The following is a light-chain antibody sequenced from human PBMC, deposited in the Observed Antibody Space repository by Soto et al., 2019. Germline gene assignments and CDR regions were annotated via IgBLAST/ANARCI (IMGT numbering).Light chain of an antibody. CDR2: GAS. V-gene: IGKV1-39*01. CDR3: QQSRSTPWT. J-gene: IGKJ1*01. CDR1: QSISMF. Sequence: DIQMTQSPSTLSASVGDRLTITCRASQSISMFLNWYQQKPGKAPKRLLYGASTLQSGVPSRFSGSGSGTDFTLIISSLQPEDFATYYCQQSRSTPWTFGQGTKVDIK.